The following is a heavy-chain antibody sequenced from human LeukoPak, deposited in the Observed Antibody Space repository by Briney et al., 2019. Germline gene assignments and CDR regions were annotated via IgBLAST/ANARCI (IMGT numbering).Heavy chain of an antibody. D-gene: IGHD3-10*01. CDR2: ISASGNFT. CDR3: ARKFYYGSGNYYSLFDK. CDR1: GFTFSSYA. J-gene: IGHJ4*02. Sequence: PGGSLRLSCAASGFTFSSYAMSWVRQAPGKGLEWVSSISASGNFTNYADSVKGRFTTSRDTSKNTLFLQMNSLSAEDTAVYYCARKFYYGSGNYYSLFDKWGQGTLVTVSS. V-gene: IGHV3-23*01.